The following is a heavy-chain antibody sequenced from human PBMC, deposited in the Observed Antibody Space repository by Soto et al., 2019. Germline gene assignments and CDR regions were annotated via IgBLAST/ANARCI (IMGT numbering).Heavy chain of an antibody. J-gene: IGHJ5*02. CDR2: IYHSGSS. CDR1: GDSITSDKW. CDR3: ARDLHYGKYNWFDP. Sequence: PSETLSLTCAVSGDSITSDKWWSWIRQPPGKGLQWIGEIYHSGSSKYNPSLKSRVIISVDKSKNQFSLKVSSVTAADTAVYYCARDLHYGKYNWFDPWGQGTLVTVSS. V-gene: IGHV4-4*02. D-gene: IGHD4-17*01.